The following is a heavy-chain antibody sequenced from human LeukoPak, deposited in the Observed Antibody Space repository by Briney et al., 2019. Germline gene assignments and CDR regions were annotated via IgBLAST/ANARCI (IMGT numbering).Heavy chain of an antibody. CDR2: ISTDGRNT. Sequence: GRSLRLSCQASGFTFSSYLMHWVRQAPGQELVWVSRISTDGRNTDYADSVTGRFIISRDNAKKTFYLQMNNLRVEDTAVYYCARLDVYSTSHYKGYVWGQGTKVTVSS. J-gene: IGHJ3*01. D-gene: IGHD2/OR15-2a*01. CDR1: GFTFSSYL. CDR3: ARLDVYSTSHYKGYV. V-gene: IGHV3-74*01.